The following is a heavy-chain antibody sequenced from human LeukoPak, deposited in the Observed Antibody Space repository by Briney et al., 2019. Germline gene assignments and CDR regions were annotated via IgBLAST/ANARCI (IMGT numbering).Heavy chain of an antibody. Sequence: KHGESLKISCKDVGNTFGTYWVGWVRQMPGKGLEYMGIIFPRTSEVRYGPAFQGQVTISADKSLSTAYLQWTGLKASDTAMYYCARHTGRPQAGWFDPWGQGTLVTVSS. J-gene: IGHJ5*02. V-gene: IGHV5-51*01. CDR1: GNTFGTYW. CDR3: ARHTGRPQAGWFDP. CDR2: IFPRTSEV. D-gene: IGHD3-10*01.